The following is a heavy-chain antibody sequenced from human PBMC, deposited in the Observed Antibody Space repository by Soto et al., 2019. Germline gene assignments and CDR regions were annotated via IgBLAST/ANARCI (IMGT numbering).Heavy chain of an antibody. V-gene: IGHV5-51*01. D-gene: IGHD3-10*01. CDR2: IYAADSST. CDR3: ARRLSPTYYGVDA. J-gene: IGHJ6*02. CDR1: GFSFVNYW. Sequence: PGESLKISCKGFGFSFVNYWIGWVRKMPGKGLEWMGIIYAADSSTRYSPSFQGQVTLSADKSINTAYLQWSSLKASDTAMYYCARRLSPTYYGVDAWGQGTTVTVSS.